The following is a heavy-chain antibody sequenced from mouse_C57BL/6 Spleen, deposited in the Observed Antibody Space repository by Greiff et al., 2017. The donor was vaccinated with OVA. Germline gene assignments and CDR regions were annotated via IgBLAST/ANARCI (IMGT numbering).Heavy chain of an antibody. J-gene: IGHJ4*01. V-gene: IGHV1-15*01. D-gene: IGHD1-1*01. CDR3: TRPTVVAHYAKDD. CDR1: GYTFTDYE. Sequence: HVQLQQSWAELVRPGASVTLSCKASGYTFTDYEMHWVKQTPVHGLEWIGAIDPETGGTAYNQKFKGKAILTADKSSSTAYMELRSLTSEDSAVYYCTRPTVVAHYAKDDWGQGTSVTVSS. CDR2: IDPETGGT.